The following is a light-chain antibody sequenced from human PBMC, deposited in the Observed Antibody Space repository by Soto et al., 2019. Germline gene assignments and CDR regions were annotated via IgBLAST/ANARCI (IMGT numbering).Light chain of an antibody. J-gene: IGKJ1*01. CDR1: QSISNH. Sequence: DIQMTQSPSSLSASVEGRVIITCRASQSISNHLNWYQQKPGKAPKLLIFAASSLQSGVPSRFSGGRSGPDFTLTISSLQPEDFATYYCQQSYSSPPTFGQGTKVDIK. V-gene: IGKV1-39*01. CDR2: AAS. CDR3: QQSYSSPPT.